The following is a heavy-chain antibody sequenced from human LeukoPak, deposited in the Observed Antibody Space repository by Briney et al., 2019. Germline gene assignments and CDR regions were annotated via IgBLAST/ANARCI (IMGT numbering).Heavy chain of an antibody. V-gene: IGHV3-7*01. Sequence: GGSLRLSCAASEFTLSRFSMSWVRQAPGKGLEWVANIKKDGSEKYFVDSVKGRFTISRDNAKTSLYLQMISLRAEDTAVYYCARHLSGVTGYTYGRGIDYWGQGTLVTVSS. J-gene: IGHJ4*02. D-gene: IGHD5-18*01. CDR2: IKKDGSEK. CDR1: EFTLSRFS. CDR3: ARHLSGVTGYTYGRGIDY.